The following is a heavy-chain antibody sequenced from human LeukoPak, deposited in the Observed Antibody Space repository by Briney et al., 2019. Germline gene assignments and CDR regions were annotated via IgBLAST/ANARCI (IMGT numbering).Heavy chain of an antibody. CDR2: IYSSGNT. CDR3: AKSNGYGLIDY. D-gene: IGHD5-12*01. J-gene: IGHJ4*02. Sequence: SETLSLTCAVSGASISSSNYYWGWVRQSPGKGLEWIGNIYSSGNTYYNASLKSRVTMYVDTSKNQFSLKLSSVTAADTAMYYCAKSNGYGLIDYWGQGTLVTVSS. V-gene: IGHV4-39*01. CDR1: GASISSSNYY.